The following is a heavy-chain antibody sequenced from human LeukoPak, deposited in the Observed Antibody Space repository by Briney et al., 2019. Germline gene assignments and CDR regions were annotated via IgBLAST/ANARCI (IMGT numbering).Heavy chain of an antibody. J-gene: IGHJ6*02. CDR3: ARDWRYSSSSRDYYGMDV. CDR2: ISTISSYI. CDR1: GFTFTNAW. V-gene: IGHV3-21*01. D-gene: IGHD6-6*01. Sequence: PGGSLRLSCAASGFTFTNAWMNWVRQAPGKGLEWVSSISTISSYIYYADSVKGRFTISRDNAKNSLYLQMNSLRAEDTAVYYCARDWRYSSSSRDYYGMDVWGQGTTVTVS.